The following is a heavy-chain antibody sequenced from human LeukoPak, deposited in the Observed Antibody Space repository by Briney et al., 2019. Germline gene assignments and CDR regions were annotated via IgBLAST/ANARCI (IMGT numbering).Heavy chain of an antibody. D-gene: IGHD3-22*01. CDR1: GYTFTGYY. J-gene: IGHJ4*02. CDR3: ARDAHYYDSSGYYLY. V-gene: IGHV1-2*02. CDR2: INPNSGGT. Sequence: ASVKVSCKASGYTFTGYYMHWVRQARGQGLEWMGWINPNSGGTNYAQKFQGRVTMTRDTSISTAYMELSRLRSDDTAVYYCARDAHYYDSSGYYLYWGQGTLVTVSS.